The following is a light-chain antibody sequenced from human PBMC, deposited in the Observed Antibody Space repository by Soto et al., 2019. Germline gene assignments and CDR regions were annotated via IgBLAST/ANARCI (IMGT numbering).Light chain of an antibody. CDR2: DNN. CDR3: GTWDSSMTAYV. J-gene: IGLJ1*01. CDR1: SSNIGSYY. V-gene: IGLV1-51*01. Sequence: QSVLTQPPSVSAAPGQKVTISCSGSSSNIGSYYVSWYQHLPGTAPKVLIYDNNKRPSGIPDRFSGSRSGTSATLGITGLQTGDEADYYCGTWDSSMTAYVFGTGRKVTVL.